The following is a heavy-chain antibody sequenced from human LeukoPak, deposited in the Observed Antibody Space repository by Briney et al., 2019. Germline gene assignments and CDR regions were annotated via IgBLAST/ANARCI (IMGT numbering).Heavy chain of an antibody. Sequence: GGSLRLSCAASGFTFDDYAMHWVRQAPGKGLEWVSGITWNSGSIGYGDSVKGRFTISRDNAKNSLYLQMNSLRPEDTALYYCAKGGYYYDSSSYYYVDYWGQGTLVTVSS. J-gene: IGHJ4*02. CDR1: GFTFDDYA. CDR2: ITWNSGSI. CDR3: AKGGYYYDSSSYYYVDY. D-gene: IGHD3-22*01. V-gene: IGHV3-9*01.